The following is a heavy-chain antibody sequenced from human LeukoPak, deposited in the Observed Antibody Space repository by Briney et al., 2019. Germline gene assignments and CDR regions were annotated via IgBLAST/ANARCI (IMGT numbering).Heavy chain of an antibody. V-gene: IGHV3-7*01. J-gene: IGHJ5*02. CDR3: AVGADSGDYGGFDP. Sequence: PGGSLRLSCAASGFTSSRYWMSSGRRAPRKEVGRGANKKQDGSEKYYVDSVKGRFTISRDNAKNSLYLQMNSLRAEDTAVYYCAVGADSGDYGGFDPWGQGTLVTVSS. D-gene: IGHD4-17*01. CDR2: KKQDGSEK. CDR1: GFTSSRYW.